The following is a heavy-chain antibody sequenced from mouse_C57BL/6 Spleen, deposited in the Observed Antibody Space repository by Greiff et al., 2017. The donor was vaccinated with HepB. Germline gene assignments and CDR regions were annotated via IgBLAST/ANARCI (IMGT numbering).Heavy chain of an antibody. V-gene: IGHV1-63*01. J-gene: IGHJ2*01. CDR1: GYTFTNYW. CDR3: ARGRDAFDY. D-gene: IGHD3-3*01. Sequence: VKLMESGAELVRPGTSVKMSCKASGYTFTNYWIGWAKQRPGHGLEWIGDIYPGGGYTNYNEKFKGKATLTADKSSSTAYMQFSSLTSEDSAIYYCARGRDAFDYWGQGTTLTVSS. CDR2: IYPGGGYT.